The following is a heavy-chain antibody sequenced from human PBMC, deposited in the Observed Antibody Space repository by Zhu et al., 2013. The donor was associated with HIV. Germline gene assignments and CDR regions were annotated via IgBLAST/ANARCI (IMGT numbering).Heavy chain of an antibody. Sequence: QVQLVQSGAEVKKPGASVKVSCKASGYTFTSYAMHWVRQAPGQRLEWMGWINAGNGNTKYSQKFQGRVTITRDTSASTAYMELSSLRSEDTAVYYCARVVVVPAAIAALNYGMDVWGQGTTVTVSS. D-gene: IGHD2-2*02. CDR3: ARVVVVPAAIAALNYGMDV. CDR2: INAGNGNT. J-gene: IGHJ6*02. CDR1: GYTFTSYA. V-gene: IGHV1-3*01.